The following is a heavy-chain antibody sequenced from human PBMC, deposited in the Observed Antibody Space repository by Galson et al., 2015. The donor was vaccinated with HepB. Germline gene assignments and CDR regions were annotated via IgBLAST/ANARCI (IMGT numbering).Heavy chain of an antibody. CDR2: ITPFNGNT. D-gene: IGHD3-10*01. V-gene: IGHV1-45*02. CDR3: ASFLGELYPSDAFDI. Sequence: SVKVSCKASGYTFTYRYLHWVRQAPGQALEWMGWITPFNGNTNYAQKFQDRVTITRDRSMSTAYMELSSLRSEDTAMYYCASFLGELYPSDAFDIWGQGTMVTVSS. J-gene: IGHJ3*02. CDR1: GYTFTYRY.